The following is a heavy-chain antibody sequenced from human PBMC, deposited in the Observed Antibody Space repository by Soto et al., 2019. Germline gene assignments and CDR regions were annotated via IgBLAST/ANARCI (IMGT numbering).Heavy chain of an antibody. V-gene: IGHV3-43*02. CDR1: GFTFDDYA. J-gene: IGHJ4*02. CDR2: ISGDGGST. Sequence: GRSLRLSCAASGFTFDDYAMHWVRQAPGKGLEWVSLISGDGGSTYYADSVKGRFTISRDNSKNSLYLQMNSLRTEDTALYYCAKGSKGVGYDSSGYYYWGQGTLVTVSS. D-gene: IGHD3-22*01. CDR3: AKGSKGVGYDSSGYYY.